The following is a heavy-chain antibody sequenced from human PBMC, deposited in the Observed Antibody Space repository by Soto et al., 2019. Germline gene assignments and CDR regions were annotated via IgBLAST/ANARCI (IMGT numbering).Heavy chain of an antibody. Sequence: SLRLSCAASGFTFDDYAMHWVRQAPGKGLEWVSGISWNSGSIGYADSVKGRFTISRDNAKNSLYLQMNSLRAEDTALYYCAKDQGRFLDYYYYGMDVWGQGTTVTVSS. CDR2: ISWNSGSI. CDR3: AKDQGRFLDYYYYGMDV. J-gene: IGHJ6*02. V-gene: IGHV3-9*01. CDR1: GFTFDDYA. D-gene: IGHD3-3*01.